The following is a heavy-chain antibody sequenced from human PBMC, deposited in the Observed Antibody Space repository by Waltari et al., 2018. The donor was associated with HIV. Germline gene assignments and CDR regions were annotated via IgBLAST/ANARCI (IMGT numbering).Heavy chain of an antibody. V-gene: IGHV3-9*01. Sequence: EVQLVESGGKLVEPGRSLRLSCSASGFTFETYGMHWVRQSPGKGLEWVSHISWDSKSVGYADSARGRFTISRDNAENSLYLQLNSLRPEDTAVYYCAKDSGPDHDWLEVWGQGTPVTVSS. CDR3: AKDSGPDHDWLEV. D-gene: IGHD3-9*01. CDR1: GFTFETYG. CDR2: ISWDSKSV. J-gene: IGHJ4*02.